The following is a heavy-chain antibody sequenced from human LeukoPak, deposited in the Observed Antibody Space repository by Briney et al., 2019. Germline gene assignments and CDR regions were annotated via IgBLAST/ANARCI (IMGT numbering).Heavy chain of an antibody. CDR1: GFSFSSSG. V-gene: IGHV3-64*01. J-gene: IGHJ4*02. CDR3: ARNNMSISWIQLWGRGVFDY. Sequence: PGGSLRLSCVASGFSFSSSGMHWVRQAPGKGLEYVSAISSNGGGTYGTYYANSVKGRFTVSRDNSKNTLYHQMGSLRAEDTAVYYCARNNMSISWIQLWGRGVFDYWGQGTLVTVSS. D-gene: IGHD5-18*01. CDR2: ISSNGGGTYGT.